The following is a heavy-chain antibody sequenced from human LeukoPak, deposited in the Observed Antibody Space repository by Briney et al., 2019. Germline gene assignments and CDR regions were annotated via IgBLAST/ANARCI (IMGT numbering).Heavy chain of an antibody. V-gene: IGHV6-1*01. CDR2: TYYRSKWYI. Sequence: SPSVTVTCSSSGDSFSSNTAAWNWITQSPSRGLDWLARTYYRSKWYIDYAVSVKSRITINPDTFKNQFSLQLSSVTPEDTAVYYCARGSSSSAFSPVNWFDPWGQGTLVTVSS. D-gene: IGHD6-13*01. J-gene: IGHJ5*02. CDR3: ARGSSSSAFSPVNWFDP. CDR1: GDSFSSNTAA.